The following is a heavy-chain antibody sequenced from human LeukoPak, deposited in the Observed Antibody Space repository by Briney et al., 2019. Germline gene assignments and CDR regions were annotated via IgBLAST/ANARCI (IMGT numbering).Heavy chain of an antibody. CDR1: GGSISSSSYY. Sequence: SETLSLTYTVSGGSISSSSYYWGWIRQPPGKGLEWIGSIYYSGSTNYNPSLKSRVTISVDTSKNQFSLKLSSVTAADTAVYYCARFPFGGVIAYFDYWGQGTLVTVSS. V-gene: IGHV4-39*07. CDR2: IYYSGST. J-gene: IGHJ4*02. D-gene: IGHD3-16*02. CDR3: ARFPFGGVIAYFDY.